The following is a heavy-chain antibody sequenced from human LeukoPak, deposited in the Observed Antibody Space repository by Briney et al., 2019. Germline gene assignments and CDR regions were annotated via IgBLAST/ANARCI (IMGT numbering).Heavy chain of an antibody. CDR2: INHSGST. V-gene: IGHV4-34*01. D-gene: IGHD3-3*01. CDR1: GGSFSGYY. J-gene: IGHJ4*02. Sequence: PSETLSLTCAVYGGSFSGYYWSWIRQPPGKGLEWIGEINHSGSTNYNPSLKSRVTISVDTSKNQFSLKLSSVTAADTAVYYCARGPTIFGVVEYYFDYWGQGTLVTVSS. CDR3: ARGPTIFGVVEYYFDY.